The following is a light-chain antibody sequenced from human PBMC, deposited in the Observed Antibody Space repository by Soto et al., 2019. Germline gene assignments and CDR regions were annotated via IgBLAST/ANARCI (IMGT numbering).Light chain of an antibody. CDR3: QQYNNWPTIT. J-gene: IGKJ5*01. CDR1: QRITT. V-gene: IGKV3-15*01. CDR2: GLS. Sequence: EIVLTQSPATLSLSPGETATLSCRASQRITTVAWYQQKPGQAPRLLIYGLSIRAPGVPARFSGSGSGTEFTLTISSLQSEDFAVYYCQQYNNWPTITFGQGTRLEIK.